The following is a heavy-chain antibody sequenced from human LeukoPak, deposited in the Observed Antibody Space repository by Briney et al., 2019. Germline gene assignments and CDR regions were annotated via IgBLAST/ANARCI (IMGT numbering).Heavy chain of an antibody. V-gene: IGHV4-39*01. CDR2: VYYSGST. CDR3: AIIGGITTVRWFDP. J-gene: IGHJ5*02. CDR1: GGSLSSVSHY. D-gene: IGHD4-17*01. Sequence: PSETLSLTCTVSGGSLSSVSHYWAWIRQPPGMALEWVGSVYYSGSTFYNPSLKSRVTISVDTSKNQFSLNLSSGTAAYRAGFYGAIIGGITTVRWFDPWGQGTLVTVSS.